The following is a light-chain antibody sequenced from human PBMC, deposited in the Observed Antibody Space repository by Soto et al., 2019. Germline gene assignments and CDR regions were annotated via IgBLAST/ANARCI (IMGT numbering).Light chain of an antibody. J-gene: IGLJ1*01. CDR2: EVT. CDR3: SSYAVSNNIV. CDR1: SSDVGGYNF. Sequence: SVLTQPPSASGPPGRPVTISCTGASSDVGGYNFVSWYQQHPRKAPKLLIYEVTKRPSGVPARFSGSRSGNTASLTVSGLQAEDEADYYCSSYAVSNNIVFGTGTKVTVL. V-gene: IGLV2-8*01.